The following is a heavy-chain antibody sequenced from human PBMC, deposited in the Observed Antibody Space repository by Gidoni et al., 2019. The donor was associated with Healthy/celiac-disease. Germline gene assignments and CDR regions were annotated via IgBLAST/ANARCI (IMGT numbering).Heavy chain of an antibody. J-gene: IGHJ4*02. D-gene: IGHD3-9*01. CDR3: AKDFEVFRYFDWLFNY. CDR2: ISGSGGST. Sequence: EVQLLESGGGLVQPGVSLRLSCAASGFTFRSDAMRWVRQAPGNGMEWVSAISGSGGSTYYADSVKGRFTISRDNSKNTLYLQMNSLRAEDTAVYYCAKDFEVFRYFDWLFNYWGQGTLVTVSS. CDR1: GFTFRSDA. V-gene: IGHV3-23*01.